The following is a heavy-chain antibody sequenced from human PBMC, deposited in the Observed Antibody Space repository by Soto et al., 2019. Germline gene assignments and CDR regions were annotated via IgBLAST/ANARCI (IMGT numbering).Heavy chain of an antibody. Sequence: SETLSLTCTVSGGSISSSSYYWGWIRQPPGKGLEWIGSIYYSGSTYYNPSLKSRVTISVDTSKNQFSLKLSSVTAADTAVYYCASTYYDILTGPRGYYGMDVWGQGTTVTVSS. CDR1: GGSISSSSYY. CDR2: IYYSGST. J-gene: IGHJ6*02. D-gene: IGHD3-9*01. CDR3: ASTYYDILTGPRGYYGMDV. V-gene: IGHV4-39*01.